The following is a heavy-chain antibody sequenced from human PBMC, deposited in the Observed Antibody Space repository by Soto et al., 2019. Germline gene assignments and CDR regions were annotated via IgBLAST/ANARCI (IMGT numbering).Heavy chain of an antibody. Sequence: PGGSLRLSCAVSGFTFSSYGMHWVRQAPGKGLEWVAVISYEGSNKYYGDSVKGRFSISRDNTKDTLYLQMNSLRAEDTAVYYCAKHHGYYSYFDYWGQGTLVTVSS. CDR2: ISYEGSNK. V-gene: IGHV3-30*18. D-gene: IGHD4-17*01. J-gene: IGHJ4*02. CDR1: GFTFSSYG. CDR3: AKHHGYYSYFDY.